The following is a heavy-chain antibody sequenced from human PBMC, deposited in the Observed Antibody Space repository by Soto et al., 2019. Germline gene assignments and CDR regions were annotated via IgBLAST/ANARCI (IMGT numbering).Heavy chain of an antibody. V-gene: IGHV2-5*02. CDR1: GFSLTTSGVG. D-gene: IGHD3-3*01. Sequence: QITLNESGPTQVKPRQTLTLTCTFSGFSLTTSGVGLGWIRQSPGKAPEWLALIYWDDDKRYSPSLKNRLTITKDTSKNQVVLTMADLDPADTATYYCAHRVLRTVFGLVTTTAIYFDFWGQGTPVAVSS. J-gene: IGHJ4*02. CDR3: AHRVLRTVFGLVTTTAIYFDF. CDR2: IYWDDDK.